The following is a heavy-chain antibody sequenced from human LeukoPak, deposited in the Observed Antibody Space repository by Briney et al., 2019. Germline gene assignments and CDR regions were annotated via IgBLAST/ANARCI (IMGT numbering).Heavy chain of an antibody. V-gene: IGHV1-3*01. CDR1: GYTFTSYG. J-gene: IGHJ6*02. D-gene: IGHD6-19*01. Sequence: ASVKVSCKASGYTFTSYGISWVRQAPGQGLEWMGWINAGNGNTKYSQKFQGRVTITRDTSASTAHMELSSLRSEDTAVYYCARDGVAVADDGMDVWGQGTTVTVSS. CDR3: ARDGVAVADDGMDV. CDR2: INAGNGNT.